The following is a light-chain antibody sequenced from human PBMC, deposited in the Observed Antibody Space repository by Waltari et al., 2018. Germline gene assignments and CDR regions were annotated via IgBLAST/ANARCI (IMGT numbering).Light chain of an antibody. J-gene: IGKJ1*01. CDR3: QQSYSFTRT. V-gene: IGKV1-39*01. Sequence: DIQMTQSPSSLSASVGDRVTVTCRASQTISRYLNWYQQKPGKAPNLLIYAASSMQSGVPSRFSGSGSGRDFTLIITSLQPEDFATYYCQQSYSFTRTFGQGTKVEIK. CDR2: AAS. CDR1: QTISRY.